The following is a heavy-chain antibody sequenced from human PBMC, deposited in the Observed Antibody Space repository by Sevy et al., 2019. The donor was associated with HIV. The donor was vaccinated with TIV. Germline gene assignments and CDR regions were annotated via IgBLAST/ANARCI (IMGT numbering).Heavy chain of an antibody. V-gene: IGHV4-59*01. D-gene: IGHD3-3*01. Sequence: SETLSLTCTVSGGSISSYYWSWIRQPPGKGLEWIGNIYFSGSTNYNPSLKSRVTISVDASKNQLSLKLGSVTAADTAVYYCSRGNYDIWIAYSHFDYWGQGTLVTVSS. CDR1: GGSISSYY. J-gene: IGHJ4*02. CDR3: SRGNYDIWIAYSHFDY. CDR2: IYFSGST.